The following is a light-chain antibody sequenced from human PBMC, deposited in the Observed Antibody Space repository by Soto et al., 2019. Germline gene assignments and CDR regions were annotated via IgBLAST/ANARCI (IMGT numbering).Light chain of an antibody. Sequence: IHMTHSPSTLSWSVVYRVTITFLSSQTIMSWLSGYQQKPGKAPKLLIYNASTLKSGVPSRFSGSGSGTEFTLTISSLQPDDFATYYCQHYNSYSPGTFGQGTKVDIK. CDR2: NAS. CDR3: QHYNSYSPGT. J-gene: IGKJ1*01. CDR1: QTIMSW. V-gene: IGKV1-5*03.